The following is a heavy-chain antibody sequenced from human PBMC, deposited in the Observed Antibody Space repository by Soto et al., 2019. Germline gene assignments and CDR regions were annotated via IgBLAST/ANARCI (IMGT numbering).Heavy chain of an antibody. Sequence: SETLSLTCTVSGGSITTAGYSWSWIRQPPGKALEWIGYVYHTGNAYPKPSLKSRVTISLDRSKNQFSLKMTSVTAADTALYYCASRPFCYYGLDVWGQGTTVTVSS. CDR2: VYHTGNA. CDR1: GGSITTAGYS. D-gene: IGHD3-3*01. J-gene: IGHJ6*02. V-gene: IGHV4-30-2*01. CDR3: ASRPFCYYGLDV.